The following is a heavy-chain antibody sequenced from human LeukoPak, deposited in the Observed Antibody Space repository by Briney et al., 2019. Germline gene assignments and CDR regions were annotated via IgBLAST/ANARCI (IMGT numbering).Heavy chain of an antibody. V-gene: IGHV1-8*01. D-gene: IGHD5-18*01. Sequence: ASVKVSCKASGYTFTSYDINWVRQAPGQGLEWMGWMNPNSGNTSYAQKFQGRVTMTRNTSISTAYMELSSLRSEDTAVYYCARGQPGYSYGYDNYYGMDVWGQGTTVTVSS. J-gene: IGHJ6*02. CDR3: ARGQPGYSYGYDNYYGMDV. CDR2: MNPNSGNT. CDR1: GYTFTSYD.